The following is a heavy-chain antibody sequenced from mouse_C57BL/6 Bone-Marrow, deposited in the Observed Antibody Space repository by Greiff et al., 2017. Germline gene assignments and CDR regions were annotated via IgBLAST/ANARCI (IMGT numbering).Heavy chain of an antibody. CDR3: AREGITTVVAHFDY. CDR1: GYTFTSYW. V-gene: IGHV1-69*01. CDR2: IDPSDSYT. Sequence: QVQLQQPGAELVMPGASVKLSCKASGYTFTSYWMHWVKQRPGQGLEWIGEIDPSDSYTNYNQKFKGKSTLTVDKSSSTAHMQLSSLTSEDSAVYYCAREGITTVVAHFDYWGQGTTLTVSS. D-gene: IGHD1-1*01. J-gene: IGHJ2*01.